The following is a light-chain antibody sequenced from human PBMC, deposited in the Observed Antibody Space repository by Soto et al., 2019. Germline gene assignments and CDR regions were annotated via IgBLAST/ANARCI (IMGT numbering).Light chain of an antibody. CDR1: QGISSW. V-gene: IGKV1-5*03. CDR3: QQHTT. J-gene: IGKJ1*01. Sequence: DLQMTQSPSALSASVGDGVTITCRGSQGISSWLAWYQQKPGKAPRLLIYKASSLASGVPSRFSGSGSGTEFTLTISSLQPEDVATYHCQQHTTFGQGTKVDIK. CDR2: KAS.